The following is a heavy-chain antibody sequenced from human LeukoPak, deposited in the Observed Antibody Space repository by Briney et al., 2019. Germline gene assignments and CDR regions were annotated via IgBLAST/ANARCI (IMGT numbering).Heavy chain of an antibody. D-gene: IGHD3-10*01. V-gene: IGHV3-30*18. CDR2: ISYDGSNK. J-gene: IGHJ6*02. CDR3: AKSPTWYYYSSGNYGMDV. Sequence: GGSLRLSCAASGFTFSSYGMHWVRQAPGKGLEWVAVISYDGSNKYYADSVKGRFTISRDNSKNTLYLQMNSLRAEDTAVYYCAKSPTWYYYSSGNYGMDVWGQGTTVTVSS. CDR1: GFTFSSYG.